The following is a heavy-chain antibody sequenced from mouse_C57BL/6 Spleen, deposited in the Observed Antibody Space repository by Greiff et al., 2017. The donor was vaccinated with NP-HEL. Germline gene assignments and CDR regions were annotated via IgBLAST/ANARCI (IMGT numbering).Heavy chain of an antibody. D-gene: IGHD1-1*01. CDR1: GYTFTDYN. CDR2: INPNNGGT. Sequence: EVQLQQSGPELVKPGASVKIPCKASGYTFTDYNMDWVKQSHGKSLEWIGDINPNNGGTNYNQKFKGKATLTVDKSSSTAYMELRSLTSEETAVYYCARDYYGNGYFDVWGTGTTVTVSS. J-gene: IGHJ1*03. CDR3: ARDYYGNGYFDV. V-gene: IGHV1-18*01.